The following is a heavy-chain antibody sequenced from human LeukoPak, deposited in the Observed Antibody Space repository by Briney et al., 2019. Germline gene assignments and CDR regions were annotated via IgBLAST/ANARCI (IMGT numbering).Heavy chain of an antibody. CDR2: INSDGSNT. Sequence: GGSLRLSCAASGFTFNSYWMHWVRQAPGKGLMWVSHINSDGSNTAYADSVKGRSTISRDNAKYTLYLQMNSLRAEDTAVYYCARDYLCADWGQGTLVTVSS. CDR3: ARDYLCAD. D-gene: IGHD3-10*01. J-gene: IGHJ4*02. CDR1: GFTFNSYW. V-gene: IGHV3-74*01.